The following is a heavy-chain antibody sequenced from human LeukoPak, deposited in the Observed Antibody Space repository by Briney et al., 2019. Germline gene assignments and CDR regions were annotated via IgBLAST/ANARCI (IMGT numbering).Heavy chain of an antibody. CDR2: ISAYNGNT. D-gene: IGHD6-19*01. Sequence: GGSLRLSCAASGFTFTSYGISWVRQAPGQGLEWMGWISAYNGNTNYAQKLQGRVTMTTDTSTSTAYMELRSLRSDDTAVYYCARDRAIAVAGSEDYWGQGTLVTVSS. J-gene: IGHJ4*02. CDR3: ARDRAIAVAGSEDY. CDR1: GFTFTSYG. V-gene: IGHV1-18*01.